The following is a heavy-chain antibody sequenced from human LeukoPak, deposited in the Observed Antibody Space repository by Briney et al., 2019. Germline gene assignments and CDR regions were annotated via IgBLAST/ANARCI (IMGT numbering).Heavy chain of an antibody. Sequence: PGGSLRLSCAASGFTFSNYAMSWVRQAPGKGLEWVSAISGSGGSTYYADSVKGRFTISRDNSQNTLYLQMNSLRTEDTAVYYCVKVIGYVVGGYTVDYWGQGTLVTVSS. CDR1: GFTFSNYA. V-gene: IGHV3-23*01. CDR2: ISGSGGST. CDR3: VKVIGYVVGGYTVDY. D-gene: IGHD3-10*01. J-gene: IGHJ4*02.